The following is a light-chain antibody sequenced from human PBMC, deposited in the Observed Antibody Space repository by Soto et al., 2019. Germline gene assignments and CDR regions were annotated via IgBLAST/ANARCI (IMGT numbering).Light chain of an antibody. V-gene: IGKV1-6*01. J-gene: IGKJ4*01. CDR3: LQDNSNPLS. CDR2: HAS. Sequence: AIQMTQSPSSLSASVGDRVTITCRASQGVGLDLAWYQQKPGKAPNLLIYHASTLQSRVPSRFSGSGSGTDFTLTISSLQPEDFGTYYCLQDNSNPLSFGGGTKVGIK. CDR1: QGVGLD.